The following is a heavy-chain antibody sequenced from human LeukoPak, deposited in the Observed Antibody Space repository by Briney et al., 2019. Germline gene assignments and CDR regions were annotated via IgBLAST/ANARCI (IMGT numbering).Heavy chain of an antibody. D-gene: IGHD3-10*01. J-gene: IGHJ5*02. Sequence: SETLSLTCTVSGGSISSSSYYWGWIRQPPGKRLEWMGSIYYSGTTYYSPSLKSRVTISADTSKNQFSLKVNSVTAADTAVYFCARRSIRPHYSVLGEPSDQWGQGTLVTVSS. V-gene: IGHV4-39*01. CDR2: IYYSGTT. CDR1: GGSISSSSYY. CDR3: ARRSIRPHYSVLGEPSDQ.